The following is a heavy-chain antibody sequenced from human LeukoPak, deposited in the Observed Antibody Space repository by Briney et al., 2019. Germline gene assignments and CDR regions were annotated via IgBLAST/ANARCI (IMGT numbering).Heavy chain of an antibody. D-gene: IGHD6-6*01. Sequence: ASVNVSFKASGYTFTSYAMKWVRQAPGQGLEWMGCINTNTGNPTYAQGFTGRFVFSLDTSVSTAYLQISSLKAEDTAVYYCAAARRGDYWGQGTLVTVSS. V-gene: IGHV7-4-1*02. CDR2: INTNTGNP. CDR1: GYTFTSYA. CDR3: AAARRGDY. J-gene: IGHJ4*02.